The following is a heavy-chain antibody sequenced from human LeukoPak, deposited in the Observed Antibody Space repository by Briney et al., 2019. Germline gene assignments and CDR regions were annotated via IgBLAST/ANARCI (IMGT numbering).Heavy chain of an antibody. V-gene: IGHV3-33*01. J-gene: IGHJ3*02. D-gene: IGHD6-13*01. Sequence: PGRSLRLSCAASGFTFSSYGMHWVRQAPGKGLEWVAVIWYDGSNKYYADSVKGRFTISRDNSKNTLYLQMNSLRAEDTAVYYGARFGSDIAAAGTDDAFDIWGQGTMVTVSS. CDR2: IWYDGSNK. CDR1: GFTFSSYG. CDR3: ARFGSDIAAAGTDDAFDI.